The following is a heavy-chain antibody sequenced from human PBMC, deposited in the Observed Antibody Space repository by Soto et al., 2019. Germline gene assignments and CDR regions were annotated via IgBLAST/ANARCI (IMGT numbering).Heavy chain of an antibody. D-gene: IGHD3-3*01. V-gene: IGHV1-58*01. CDR1: GFTFTSSA. J-gene: IGHJ6*02. CDR3: AAERTGYDFWSGYSSRPQFNGMDV. Sequence: SVKVSCKASGFTFTSSAVQWVRQARGQRLEWIGWIAVGSGNTNYAQKFQERVTITRDMSTSTAYMELSSLRSEDTAVYYCAAERTGYDFWSGYSSRPQFNGMDVWGQGTTVTVSS. CDR2: IAVGSGNT.